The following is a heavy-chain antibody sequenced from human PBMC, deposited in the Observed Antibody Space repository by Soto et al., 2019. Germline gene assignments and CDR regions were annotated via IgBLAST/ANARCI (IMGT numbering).Heavy chain of an antibody. CDR3: ARPPLPGIVIPGGYNYHDGLDV. CDR2: IDPGDSET. J-gene: IGHJ6*02. Sequence: EMQLVQSGAEVKKPGESLKISCNGSGFSFTSYSIGWVRQMPGKGLEWMGIIDPGDSETKYSPSFEGQVTISADKSNNTAYLQWSSLKASDTAMYYCARPPLPGIVIPGGYNYHDGLDVWGQGTPVTVSS. D-gene: IGHD1-26*01. V-gene: IGHV5-51*01. CDR1: GFSFTSYS.